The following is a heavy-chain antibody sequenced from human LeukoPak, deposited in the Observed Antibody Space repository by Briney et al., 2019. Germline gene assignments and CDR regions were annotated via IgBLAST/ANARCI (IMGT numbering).Heavy chain of an antibody. Sequence: SETLSLTCAVYSGSFSGYYWSWIRQPPGKGLEWIGEINHSGSTNYNPSLKSRVTISVDTSKNQFSLKLSSVTAADTAVYYCAGDCGGDCYPPVGFDPWGQGTLVTVSS. CDR2: INHSGST. CDR3: AGDCGGDCYPPVGFDP. CDR1: SGSFSGYY. V-gene: IGHV4-34*01. D-gene: IGHD2-21*02. J-gene: IGHJ5*02.